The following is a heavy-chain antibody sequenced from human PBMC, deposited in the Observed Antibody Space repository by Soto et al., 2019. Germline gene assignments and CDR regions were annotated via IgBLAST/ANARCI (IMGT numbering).Heavy chain of an antibody. CDR3: AREMAGLGGEYDY. V-gene: IGHV1-18*01. CDR1: GYTFTRYG. Sequence: QVQLVQSGAEVKNPGASVKVSCKTSGYTFTRYGVGWVRQAPGQGLEWMGWISGSSGNANYAEKVQGRITLTTDTSTSTAYIERRSLRSDDTAVYYWAREMAGLGGEYDYWGQGTLVTVSS. J-gene: IGHJ4*02. CDR2: ISGSSGNA. D-gene: IGHD3-16*01.